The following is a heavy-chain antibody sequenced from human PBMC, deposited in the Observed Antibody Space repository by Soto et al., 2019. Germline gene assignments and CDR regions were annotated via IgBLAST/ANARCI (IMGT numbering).Heavy chain of an antibody. V-gene: IGHV1-2*04. Sequence: GXSVKVSCKASVCIFTYYHIHWVRQAPGQGLEWLGRINPKSGGTSTAQKFQGWVTMTTDTSISTASMELTRLTSDDTAIYYCARGDSTDCSNGVCSFFYNHDMDVWGQGTTVTVSS. CDR1: VCIFTYYH. CDR2: INPKSGGT. CDR3: ARGDSTDCSNGVCSFFYNHDMDV. D-gene: IGHD2-8*01. J-gene: IGHJ6*02.